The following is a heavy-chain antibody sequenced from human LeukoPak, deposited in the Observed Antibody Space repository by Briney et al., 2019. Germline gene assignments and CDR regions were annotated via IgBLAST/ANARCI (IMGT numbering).Heavy chain of an antibody. CDR1: GYTFTSYY. CDR2: INPSGGST. J-gene: IGHJ4*02. CDR3: SXXEGLVVXAARDDY. V-gene: IGHV1-46*01. Sequence: ASVKVSCKASGYTFTSYYMHWVRQAPGQGLEWMGIINPSGGSTSYAQKFQGRVTMTRDTSTSTVYMELSSLRSEDTAVYYCSXXEGLVVXAARDDYWGQGTLVTVSS. D-gene: IGHD2-2*01.